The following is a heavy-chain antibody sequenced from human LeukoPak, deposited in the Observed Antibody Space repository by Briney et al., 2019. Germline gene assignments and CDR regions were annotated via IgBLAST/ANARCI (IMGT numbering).Heavy chain of an antibody. Sequence: ASVKVSCKASGYTFTGYYMHWVRQAPGQRLEWMGWINPNSGGTNYAQKFQGRVTMTRDTSISTAYMELSRLRSDDTAVYYCARDLVFDSLGPDAFHIWGQGTMVTVSS. CDR3: ARDLVFDSLGPDAFHI. CDR1: GYTFTGYY. J-gene: IGHJ3*02. CDR2: INPNSGGT. D-gene: IGHD3-9*01. V-gene: IGHV1-2*02.